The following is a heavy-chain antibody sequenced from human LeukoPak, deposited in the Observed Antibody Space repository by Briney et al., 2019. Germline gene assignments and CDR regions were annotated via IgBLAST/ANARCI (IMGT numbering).Heavy chain of an antibody. D-gene: IGHD3-3*01. Sequence: ASVKVSCKASGGTFSSYAISWVRQAPGQGLEWMGGIIPIFGTANYAQKFQGRATITADESTSTAYMELSSLRSEDTAVYYCARGGEWLATDFDYWGQGTLVTVSS. J-gene: IGHJ4*02. V-gene: IGHV1-69*13. CDR1: GGTFSSYA. CDR3: ARGGEWLATDFDY. CDR2: IIPIFGTA.